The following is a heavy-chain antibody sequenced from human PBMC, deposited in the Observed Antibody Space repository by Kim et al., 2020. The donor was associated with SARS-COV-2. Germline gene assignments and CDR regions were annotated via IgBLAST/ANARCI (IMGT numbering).Heavy chain of an antibody. CDR1: GGSISSSSYY. Sequence: SETLSLTCTVSGGSISSSSYYWGWIRQPPGKGLEWIGSIYYSGSTYYNPSLKSRVTISVDTSKNQFSLKLSSVTAADTAVYYCARLMLRGLGIDYWGQGTLVTVSS. D-gene: IGHD2-8*01. CDR3: ARLMLRGLGIDY. V-gene: IGHV4-39*01. CDR2: IYYSGST. J-gene: IGHJ4*02.